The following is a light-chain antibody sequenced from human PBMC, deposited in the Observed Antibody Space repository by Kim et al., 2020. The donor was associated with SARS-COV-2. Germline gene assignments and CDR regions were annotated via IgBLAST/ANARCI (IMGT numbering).Light chain of an antibody. CDR1: SSNIGSNY. J-gene: IGLJ1*01. V-gene: IGLV1-47*01. CDR3: AAWDDSLSGYV. Sequence: QSVLTQPPSASGTPGQRVTISCSGRSSNIGSNYVYWYQHLPGTAPKLLIYRNNQRPSGVPDRFSGSKSATSASLAISGLRSEDEADYYCAAWDDSLSGYVFGSGTKVTVL. CDR2: RNN.